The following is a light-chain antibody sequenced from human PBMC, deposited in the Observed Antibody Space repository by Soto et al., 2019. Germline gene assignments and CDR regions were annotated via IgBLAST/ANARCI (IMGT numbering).Light chain of an antibody. CDR1: SSNVGSYKL. CDR2: EVN. Sequence: QSALTQPASVSGSPGQSITISCTGTSSNVGSYKLVSWYQQHPGKAPKLMIFEVNKRPSGVSNRFSGSKSGNTASLTISGLKVEDEADYYCCSYGGSYTYVFGTGTKLTVL. J-gene: IGLJ1*01. CDR3: CSYGGSYTYV. V-gene: IGLV2-23*02.